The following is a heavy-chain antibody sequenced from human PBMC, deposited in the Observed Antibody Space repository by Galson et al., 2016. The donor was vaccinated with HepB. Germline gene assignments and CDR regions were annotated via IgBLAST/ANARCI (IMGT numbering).Heavy chain of an antibody. CDR1: GFSLSTSGLS. CDR3: ARSATNDYGARYFDY. CDR2: VDWDDDK. Sequence: PALVKPTQTLTLTCTFSGFSLSTSGLSVSWIRQPPGKALEWLTLVDWDDDKYSSTSLLTRRTISKDTSKNQVVLTMTNMDPVDTGTYYCARSATNDYGARYFDYWGQGTLVTVSS. J-gene: IGHJ4*02. V-gene: IGHV2-70*13. D-gene: IGHD4-17*01.